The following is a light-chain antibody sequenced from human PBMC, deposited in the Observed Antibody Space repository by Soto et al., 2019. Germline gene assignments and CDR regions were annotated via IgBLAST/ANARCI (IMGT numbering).Light chain of an antibody. CDR2: ATS. V-gene: IGKV1-9*01. CDR1: QGISSY. Sequence: DIQVTQSPSFLSASVGDRVTITCRASQGISSYLAWYQQKPGKAPKLLIYATSTLRSGVPSRFSGSGSGTEFSLTISSLQPEDFATYYCQQLNSYPSFGGGTKVDIK. CDR3: QQLNSYPS. J-gene: IGKJ4*01.